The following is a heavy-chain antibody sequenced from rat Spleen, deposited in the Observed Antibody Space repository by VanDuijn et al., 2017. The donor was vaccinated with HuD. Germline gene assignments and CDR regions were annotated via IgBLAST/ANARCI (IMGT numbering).Heavy chain of an antibody. D-gene: IGHD1-6*01. V-gene: IGHV5-29*01. CDR1: GFTFNNYW. Sequence: EVQLVESGGGLVQPGRSLKLSCVASGFTFNNYWMTWIRQAPKKGLEWVATIIYDGSRTYYRDSVKGRFTISRDNAKSTLYLQMDSLRSEDTATYYCARHRYYGAFDYWGQGTLVTVSS. J-gene: IGHJ3*01. CDR2: IIYDGSRT. CDR3: ARHRYYGAFDY.